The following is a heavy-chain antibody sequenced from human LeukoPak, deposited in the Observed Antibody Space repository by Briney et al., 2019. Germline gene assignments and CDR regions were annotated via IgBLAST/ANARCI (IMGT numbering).Heavy chain of an antibody. CDR1: GFTFSGYW. Sequence: GGSLRLSCVVSGFTFSGYWMHWVRQAPGKGLVWVSRINNDGSNTIYADSVKGRFTISRDNAKNTLYLQMNSLRAEDAAVYYCARGGGDHAFDIWGQGTMVTVSS. D-gene: IGHD3-16*01. J-gene: IGHJ3*02. CDR3: ARGGGDHAFDI. CDR2: INNDGSNT. V-gene: IGHV3-74*01.